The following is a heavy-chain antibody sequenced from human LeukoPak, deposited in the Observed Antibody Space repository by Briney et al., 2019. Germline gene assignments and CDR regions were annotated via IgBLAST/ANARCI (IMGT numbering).Heavy chain of an antibody. D-gene: IGHD2/OR15-2a*01. CDR1: GFTFSSYW. CDR3: AREGPRGNSQFDY. Sequence: GGSLRLSCAASGFTFSSYWMHWVRQAPGKGLVWVSFINNDGSGTDYADSVKGRFTIPRDNAKNTLYLQMNSLRAEDTAVYYCAREGPRGNSQFDYWGQGTLVTVSS. CDR2: INNDGSGT. V-gene: IGHV3-74*01. J-gene: IGHJ4*02.